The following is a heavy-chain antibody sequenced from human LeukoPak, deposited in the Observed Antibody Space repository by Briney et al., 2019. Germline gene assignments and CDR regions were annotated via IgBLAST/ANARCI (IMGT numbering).Heavy chain of an antibody. V-gene: IGHV4-59*01. D-gene: IGHD3-22*01. Sequence: SETLSLTCTVSGAFFSRYYYNWIRQTPGKGLEWIGYSYYNGITRYNSSLGNRITMSLDASGRFSLRLSSVTAADTAMYYCARFYYDDTGVSYYFDSWSQGIPVTVSS. J-gene: IGHJ4*02. CDR2: SYYNGIT. CDR3: ARFYYDDTGVSYYFDS. CDR1: GAFFSRYY.